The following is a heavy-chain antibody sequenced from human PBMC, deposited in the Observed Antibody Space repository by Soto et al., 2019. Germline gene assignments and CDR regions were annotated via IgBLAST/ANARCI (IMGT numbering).Heavy chain of an antibody. D-gene: IGHD3-10*02. CDR3: ARGEYYVRGYLDN. V-gene: IGHV4-4*02. CDR2: IYHSGST. Sequence: SETLSLTCAVSGGSISSSQWWTWVRQPPGKGLEWIGDIYHSGSTNYDLYLKSRVTISVDKSKNQFSLRVKYVTAADTAVYYCARGEYYVRGYLDNWGQGMLVTVSS. J-gene: IGHJ4*02. CDR1: GGSISSSQW.